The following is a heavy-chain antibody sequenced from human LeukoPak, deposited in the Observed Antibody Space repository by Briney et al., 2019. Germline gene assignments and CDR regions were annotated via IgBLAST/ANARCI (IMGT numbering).Heavy chain of an antibody. J-gene: IGHJ6*02. CDR2: VSSSGSTI. D-gene: IGHD4-17*01. CDR3: ARMVNYGGNSYYYYGMGV. Sequence: GGSLRLSCAAPGFTFSDYYMSWIRQAPGRGLEWVSYVSSSGSTIYYADSVEGRFTISRDNAKNSLYLQMNSLRAEDTAVYYCARMVNYGGNSYYYYGMGVWGQGTTVTVSS. CDR1: GFTFSDYY. V-gene: IGHV3-11*01.